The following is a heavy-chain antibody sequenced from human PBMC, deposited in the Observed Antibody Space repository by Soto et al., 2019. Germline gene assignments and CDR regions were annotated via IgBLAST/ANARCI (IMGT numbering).Heavy chain of an antibody. J-gene: IGHJ5*02. Sequence: NTSETLSLTCTVSGGSISSGDYYWSWIRQPPGKGLEWIGYIYYSGSTYYNPSLKSRVTISVDTSKNQFSLKLSSVTAADTAVYYCARESQEYYYGSGSQAVWFDPWGQGTLVTVSS. CDR2: IYYSGST. CDR3: ARESQEYYYGSGSQAVWFDP. V-gene: IGHV4-30-4*01. CDR1: GGSISSGDYY. D-gene: IGHD3-10*01.